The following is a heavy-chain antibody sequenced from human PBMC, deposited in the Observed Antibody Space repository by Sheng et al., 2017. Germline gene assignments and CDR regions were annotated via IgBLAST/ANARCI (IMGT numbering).Heavy chain of an antibody. D-gene: IGHD1-26*01. J-gene: IGHJ3*02. V-gene: IGHV1-69*10. CDR2: IISSLPLT. CDR3: ARALGGTPWDAFDM. CDR1: GGPFNNYG. Sequence: QVQLVQSGAEVKKPGSSVKVSCKLSGGPFNNYGISWVRQAPGRGLEWMGGIISSLPLTFYAQQFQDRLTITADESTSTAYMELSSLTSEDTAVYYCARALGGTPWDAFDMWGQGTKVTVSS.